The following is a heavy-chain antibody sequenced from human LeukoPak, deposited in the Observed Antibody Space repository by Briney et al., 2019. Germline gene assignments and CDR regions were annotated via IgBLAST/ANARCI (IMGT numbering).Heavy chain of an antibody. CDR2: ISYDGSNK. D-gene: IGHD3-16*01. CDR3: ARLGGSDAAPDAFDI. J-gene: IGHJ3*02. V-gene: IGHV3-30*03. CDR1: GFTFSGHG. Sequence: GGSLRLSCAASGFTFSGHGSHWVRQAPGKGLEWVAAISYDGSNKYYADSVKGRFTISRDNSKNTLYLQMNSLRAEDTAVYYCARLGGSDAAPDAFDIWGQGTMVTVSS.